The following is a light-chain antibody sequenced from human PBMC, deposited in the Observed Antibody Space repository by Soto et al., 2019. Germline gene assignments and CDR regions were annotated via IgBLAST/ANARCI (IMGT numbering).Light chain of an antibody. V-gene: IGKV3-11*01. Sequence: EIFLTQSPDTLSLSPGERATLTCRASQSVTNYIAWYQQRPGQAPRLLIYAASSRATGIPDRFSGSASGTDFTLTISSLQSEDFAVYYCQQYNNLPPAFGQGTKVDIK. J-gene: IGKJ1*01. CDR2: AAS. CDR1: QSVTNY. CDR3: QQYNNLPPA.